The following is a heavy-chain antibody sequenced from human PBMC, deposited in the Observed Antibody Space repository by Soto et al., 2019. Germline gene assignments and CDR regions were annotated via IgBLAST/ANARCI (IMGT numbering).Heavy chain of an antibody. J-gene: IGHJ6*02. CDR1: GGSFSGYY. CDR3: ARGRKAVAIYGMDV. CDR2: INHSGST. Sequence: QVQLQQWGAGLLKPSETLSLTCAVYGGSFSGYYWSWIRQPPGKGLEWIGEINHSGSTNYNPSLKSRVTISVDTSKNQCSLKLSSVTAADTAVYYCARGRKAVAIYGMDVWGQGTTVTVSS. D-gene: IGHD6-19*01. V-gene: IGHV4-34*01.